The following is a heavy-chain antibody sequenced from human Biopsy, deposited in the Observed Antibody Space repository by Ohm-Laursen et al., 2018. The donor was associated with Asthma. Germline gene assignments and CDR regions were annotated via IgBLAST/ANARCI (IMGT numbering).Heavy chain of an antibody. CDR1: SGSGGYMRSGNYY. CDR2: IYYSGTT. V-gene: IGHV4-39*01. CDR3: VRGSSSWHHGPFHYYYGLDV. J-gene: IGHJ6*02. D-gene: IGHD6-13*01. Sequence: SETLSLTCSLSSGSGGYMRSGNYYWGWIRQPHGKGLEWIGSIYYSGTTYYNPSLESRVTVSADTSKNQFSLKLTSVTAADTAVYYCVRGSSSWHHGPFHYYYGLDVWGQRTTATASS.